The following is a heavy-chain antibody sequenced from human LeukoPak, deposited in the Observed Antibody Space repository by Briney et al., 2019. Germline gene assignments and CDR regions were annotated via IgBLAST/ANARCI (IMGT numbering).Heavy chain of an antibody. Sequence: PSETLSLTCAVSGGSISSSNWWSWVRQPPGKGLEWIGEIYHSGSTNYNPSLKSRVTISVDKSKNQFSLKLSSVTAADTAVYYCASRSRSSGWYTYFDYWGQGTLVTVSS. V-gene: IGHV4-4*02. CDR2: IYHSGST. J-gene: IGHJ4*02. CDR3: ASRSRSSGWYTYFDY. D-gene: IGHD6-19*01. CDR1: GGSISSSNW.